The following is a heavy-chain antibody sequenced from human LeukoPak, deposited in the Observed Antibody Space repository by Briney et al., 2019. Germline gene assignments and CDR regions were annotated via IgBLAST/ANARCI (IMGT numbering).Heavy chain of an antibody. CDR1: GYTFTGYY. V-gene: IGHV1-2*02. J-gene: IGHJ3*02. Sequence: ASVKVSCKASGYTFTGYYMHWVRQAPGQGLEWMGWINPNSGGTNYAQKFQGRVTMTRDTSISTAYMELSRQRSDDTAVYYCARSGGDYGTTEGAFDIWGQGTMVTVSS. D-gene: IGHD1-14*01. CDR2: INPNSGGT. CDR3: ARSGGDYGTTEGAFDI.